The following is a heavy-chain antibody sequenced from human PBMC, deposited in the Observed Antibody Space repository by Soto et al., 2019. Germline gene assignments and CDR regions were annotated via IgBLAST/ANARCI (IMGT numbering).Heavy chain of an antibody. Sequence: PGGSLRLSCAASGFTVSSNYMSWVRQAPGKGLEWVSVIYSGGSTYYADSVKGRFTISRDNAKNTVYLQMNSLRADDTAVYYCVRDDVGVGIDYWGLGTLVTVS. CDR3: VRDDVGVGIDY. V-gene: IGHV3-66*01. D-gene: IGHD1-26*01. CDR2: IYSGGST. J-gene: IGHJ4*02. CDR1: GFTVSSNY.